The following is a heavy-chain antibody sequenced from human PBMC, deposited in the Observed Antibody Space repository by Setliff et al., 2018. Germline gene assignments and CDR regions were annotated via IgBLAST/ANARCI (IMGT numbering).Heavy chain of an antibody. CDR3: ARVVPTARRGRLYYYYMDV. CDR2: ISHTGST. Sequence: SETLSLTCAVSGFSISSGYYWGWIRQSPGKGLEWIGEISHTGSTNYNPSLKSRVTISINTSKKQFSLMMNSVTAADTGVYFCARVVPTARRGRLYYYYMDVWDKGATVTVSS. J-gene: IGHJ6*03. D-gene: IGHD2-2*01. V-gene: IGHV4-38-2*01. CDR1: GFSISSGYY.